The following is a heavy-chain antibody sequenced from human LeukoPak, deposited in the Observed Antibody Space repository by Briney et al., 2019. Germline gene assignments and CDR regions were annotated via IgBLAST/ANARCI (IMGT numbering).Heavy chain of an antibody. CDR3: ARDPVASYYFDY. V-gene: IGHV3-23*01. D-gene: IGHD5-12*01. CDR1: GFTFSSYA. CDR2: ISGSGGST. Sequence: GGSLRLSCAASGFTFSSYAMSWVRQAPGKGLEWVSAISGSGGSTYYADSVKGRFTISRDNAKNSLFLQMNSLRAEDTAVYYCARDPVASYYFDYWGQGTLVTVSS. J-gene: IGHJ4*02.